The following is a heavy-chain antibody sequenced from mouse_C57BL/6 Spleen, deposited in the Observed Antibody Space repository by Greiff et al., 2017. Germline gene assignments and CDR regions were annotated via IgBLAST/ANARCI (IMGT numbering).Heavy chain of an antibody. CDR1: GYTFTSYD. Sequence: QVQLQQSGPELVKPGASVTLSCKASGYTFTSYDINWVKQRPGQGLEWIGWIYPRDGSTKYNEKFKGKATLTVDTSSSTAYMELHSLTSEDSAVYFCARASITTVVAPNAMDYWGQGTSVTVSS. V-gene: IGHV1-85*01. CDR3: ARASITTVVAPNAMDY. D-gene: IGHD1-1*01. J-gene: IGHJ4*01. CDR2: IYPRDGST.